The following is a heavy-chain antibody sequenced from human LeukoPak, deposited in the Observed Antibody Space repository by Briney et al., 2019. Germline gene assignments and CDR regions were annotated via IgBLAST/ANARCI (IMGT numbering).Heavy chain of an antibody. J-gene: IGHJ4*02. D-gene: IGHD5-24*01. CDR3: ARDTRPVEMATIDY. CDR2: IKRDGSEK. V-gene: IGHV3-7*01. Sequence: GGSLRLSCAASRFTFSAYWMSWVRQAPGKGLEWVANIKRDGSEKYYVDSVKGRFTISRDNAKNSLYLQMNTLRAEDTAVYYCARDTRPVEMATIDYWGQGTLVTVSS. CDR1: RFTFSAYW.